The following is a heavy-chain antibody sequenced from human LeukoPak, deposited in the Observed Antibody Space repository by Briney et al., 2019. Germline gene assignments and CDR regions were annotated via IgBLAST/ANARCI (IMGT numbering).Heavy chain of an antibody. V-gene: IGHV3-30*02. CDR1: GFTFSAYA. Sequence: GGSLRLSCAASGFTFSAYAIHWVRQAPGKGLEWVAFTRNDGSDKYYASSVKGRFTIPRDDSKNTLYLQMNSLRTDDTAVYYCAKDGSGRYLTYFDYWGQGTLVTVSS. D-gene: IGHD1-26*01. J-gene: IGHJ4*02. CDR3: AKDGSGRYLTYFDY. CDR2: TRNDGSDK.